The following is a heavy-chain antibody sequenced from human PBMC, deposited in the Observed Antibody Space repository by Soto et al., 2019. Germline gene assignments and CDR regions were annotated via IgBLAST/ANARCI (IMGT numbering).Heavy chain of an antibody. CDR3: ARLAERFRWFDP. D-gene: IGHD3-3*01. CDR2: ISAYNGNT. CDR1: GYTFTSYG. V-gene: IGHV1-18*04. Sequence: ASVKVSFKASGYTFTSYGISWVRQAPGQGLEWIGWISAYNGNTNYAQKLQGRVTMTTDTSTSTAYMELRSLRSDDTAVYYCARLAERFRWFDPWGQGTLVNVSS. J-gene: IGHJ5*02.